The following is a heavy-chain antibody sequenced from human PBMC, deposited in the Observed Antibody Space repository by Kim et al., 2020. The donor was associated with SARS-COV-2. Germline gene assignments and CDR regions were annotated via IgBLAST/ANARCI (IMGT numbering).Heavy chain of an antibody. CDR3: ARDPSAVATIKGFDY. J-gene: IGHJ4*02. D-gene: IGHD5-12*01. CDR1: GYTFTSYA. V-gene: IGHV1-3*01. CDR2: INAGNGNT. Sequence: ASVKVSCKASGYTFTSYAMHWVRQAPGQRLEWMGWINAGNGNTKYSQKFQGRVTMTRDTSASTAYMELSSLRSEDTAVYYCARDPSAVATIKGFDYWGQGTLVTVSS.